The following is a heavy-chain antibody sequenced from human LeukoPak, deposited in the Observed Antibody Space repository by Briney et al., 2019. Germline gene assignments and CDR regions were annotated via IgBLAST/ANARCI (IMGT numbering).Heavy chain of an antibody. CDR3: ARTIQYYDILTGYYGPYGMDF. J-gene: IGHJ6*04. CDR1: GGSISSYY. D-gene: IGHD3-9*01. V-gene: IGHV4-59*01. Sequence: AETLPDTRTVSGGSISSYYWSWIRQPPGKGLEWIGYIYYSGRTNYNPSLKSRVTISVDTSKNQFSLKLSSVTAADTAVYYCARTIQYYDILTGYYGPYGMDFWGGGTTVTVSS. CDR2: IYYSGRT.